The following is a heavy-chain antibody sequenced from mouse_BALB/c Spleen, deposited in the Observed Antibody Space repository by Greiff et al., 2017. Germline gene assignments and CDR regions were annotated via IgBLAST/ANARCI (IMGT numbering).Heavy chain of an antibody. D-gene: IGHD1-1*01. V-gene: IGHV2-6-7*01. Sequence: QVQLKQSGPGLVAPSQSLSITCTVSGFSLTGYGVNWVRQPPGKGLEWLGMIWGDGSTDYNSALKSRLSISKDNSKSQVFLKMNSLQTDDTARYYCARDGITTVVARSMDYWGQGTSVTVSS. CDR1: GFSLTGYG. J-gene: IGHJ4*01. CDR3: ARDGITTVVARSMDY. CDR2: IWGDGST.